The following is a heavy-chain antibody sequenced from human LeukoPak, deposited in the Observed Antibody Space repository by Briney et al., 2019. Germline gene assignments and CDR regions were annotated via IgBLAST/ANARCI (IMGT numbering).Heavy chain of an antibody. Sequence: ASVKVSCKASGYTFTSYDINWVRQAPGQGLEWMGWMDPNSGNTGYAQKFQGRVTMTRNTSISTAYMELSSLRSEDTAVYYCARGGYYDYVWGSQIADYWGQGTLVTVSS. CDR1: GYTFTSYD. J-gene: IGHJ4*02. D-gene: IGHD3-16*01. CDR2: MDPNSGNT. CDR3: ARGGYYDYVWGSQIADY. V-gene: IGHV1-8*01.